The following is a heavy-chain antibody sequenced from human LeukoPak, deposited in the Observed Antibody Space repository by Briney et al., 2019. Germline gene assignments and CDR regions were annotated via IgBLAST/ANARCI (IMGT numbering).Heavy chain of an antibody. V-gene: IGHV1-18*01. D-gene: IGHD6-19*01. CDR3: ARVVRGLYSSGWFDY. J-gene: IGHJ4*02. Sequence: ASVKVSCKASGYTFTSYGISWVRLAPGQGLEWMGWISAYNGNTNYAQKLQGRVTMTTDTSTSTAYMELRSLRSDDTAVYYCARVVRGLYSSGWFDYWGQGTLVTVSS. CDR2: ISAYNGNT. CDR1: GYTFTSYG.